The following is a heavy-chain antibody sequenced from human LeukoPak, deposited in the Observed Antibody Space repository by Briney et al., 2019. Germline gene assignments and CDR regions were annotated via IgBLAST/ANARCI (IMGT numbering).Heavy chain of an antibody. J-gene: IGHJ6*02. D-gene: IGHD4-23*01. V-gene: IGHV3-23*01. CDR2: FSSSDSST. Sequence: GGSLRLSCAASGFTFSSYAMSWVRQAPGKGLEWVSGFSSSDSSTNYADSVKGRFTISRDKSKNTVYLQMNSLRAEDTAVYYCAKDLAEYGGYYGMNVWGQGTTVTVSS. CDR1: GFTFSSYA. CDR3: AKDLAEYGGYYGMNV.